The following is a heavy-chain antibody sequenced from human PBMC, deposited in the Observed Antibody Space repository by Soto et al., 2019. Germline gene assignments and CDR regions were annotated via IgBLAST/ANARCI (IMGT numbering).Heavy chain of an antibody. CDR3: AKDQASGQGSFDS. Sequence: VKLVESGGGVVQPGGSLRLSCAASGFTFNIYGMHWVRQAPDKGLEWVALISYDGSNQYYADSVKGRSTIYRDNSKNTLFLQINRLRADDTAVYYCAKDQASGQGSFDSWGQGTLVTVSS. CDR1: GFTFNIYG. CDR2: ISYDGSNQ. V-gene: IGHV3-30*18. J-gene: IGHJ4*02.